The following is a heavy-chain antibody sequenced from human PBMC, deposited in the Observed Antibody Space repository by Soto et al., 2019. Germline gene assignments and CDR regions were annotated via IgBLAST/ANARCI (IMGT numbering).Heavy chain of an antibody. CDR1: GFTFSSYA. J-gene: IGHJ3*02. D-gene: IGHD4-17*01. CDR3: AREGGTTLPRAFDI. Sequence: QVQLVESGGGVVQPGRSLRLSCAASGFTFSSYAMHWVRQAPGKGLEWVAVISYDGSNKYYADSVKGRFTISRDNSKNTLYLQMNSLRAEDTAVYYCAREGGTTLPRAFDIWGQGTMVTVSS. CDR2: ISYDGSNK. V-gene: IGHV3-30-3*01.